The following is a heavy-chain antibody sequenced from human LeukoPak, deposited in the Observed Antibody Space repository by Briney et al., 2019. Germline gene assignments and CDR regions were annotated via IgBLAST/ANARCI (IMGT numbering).Heavy chain of an antibody. CDR1: GFSISDYR. Sequence: GGSLRLSCAASGFSISDYRMNWVRPVPGKGLEWVANINEDGTIQDYVASVRGRFTISRNNAKNLMYLQMNSLGAEDTAVYYCASRESSMSRSHWGHGTLVTVSS. V-gene: IGHV3-7*02. CDR3: ASRESSMSRSH. CDR2: INEDGTIQ. D-gene: IGHD2/OR15-2a*01. J-gene: IGHJ4*01.